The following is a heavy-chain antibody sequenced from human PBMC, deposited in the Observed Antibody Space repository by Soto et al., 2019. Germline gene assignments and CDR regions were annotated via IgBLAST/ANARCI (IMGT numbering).Heavy chain of an antibody. V-gene: IGHV3-74*01. D-gene: IGHD2-21*02. CDR2: ITSDGKSK. CDR3: ARESGDWPLNWFDP. J-gene: IGHJ5*02. CDR1: GFNFSNHW. Sequence: LRLSCAASGFNFSNHWMHWVRQRPAEGLVWVSRITSDGKSKAYAESVKGRFAISRDNAKNTLYLQMNGLTAEDTAVYYCARESGDWPLNWFDPWGQGTLVTVSS.